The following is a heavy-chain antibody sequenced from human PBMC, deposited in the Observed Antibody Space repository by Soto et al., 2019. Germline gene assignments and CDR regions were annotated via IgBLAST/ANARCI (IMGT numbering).Heavy chain of an antibody. J-gene: IGHJ6*02. D-gene: IGHD3-3*01. V-gene: IGHV3-73*01. Sequence: GGSLRLSCAASGFTFSGSAMHWVRQASGKGLEWVGRIRSKANSYASAYAASVKGRFTISGDDSKNTAYLQMNSLKTEVTAVYYCTSTYYDFWSGAYYGMDVWGQGTTVTVSS. CDR1: GFTFSGSA. CDR2: IRSKANSYAS. CDR3: TSTYYDFWSGAYYGMDV.